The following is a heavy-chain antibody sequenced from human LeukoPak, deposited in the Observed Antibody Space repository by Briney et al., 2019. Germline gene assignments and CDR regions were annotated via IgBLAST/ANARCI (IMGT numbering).Heavy chain of an antibody. D-gene: IGHD4/OR15-4a*01. Sequence: PGGSLRLSCAASGFTFSSYWMSWVRQAPGKGLEWVSFMYSDNTHYSDSVKGRFTISRDNSKNTLYLQMNSLRAEDTAVYYCARRAGAYSHPYDYWGQGTLVTVSS. CDR3: ARRAGAYSHPYDY. CDR1: GFTFSSYW. CDR2: MYSDNT. V-gene: IGHV3-53*01. J-gene: IGHJ4*02.